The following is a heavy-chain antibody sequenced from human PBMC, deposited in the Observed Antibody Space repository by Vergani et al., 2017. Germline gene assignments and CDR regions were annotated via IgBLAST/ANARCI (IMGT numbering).Heavy chain of an antibody. CDR2: INHSGST. CDR3: ARRGYDILSSHAFDI. D-gene: IGHD3-9*01. CDR1: GGSFSGYY. J-gene: IGHJ3*02. Sequence: QVQLQQWGAGLLKPSETLSLTCAVYGGSFSGYYWSWIRQPPGKGLEWIGEINHSGSTNYNPSLKSRVTISVDTSKNQFSLKLSSVTAADTAVYYCARRGYDILSSHAFDIWGQGTMVTVSS. V-gene: IGHV4-34*01.